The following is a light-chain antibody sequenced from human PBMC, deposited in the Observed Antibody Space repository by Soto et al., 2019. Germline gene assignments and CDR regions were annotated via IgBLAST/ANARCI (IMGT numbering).Light chain of an antibody. CDR1: SGDVGANKY. CDR2: DVN. Sequence: QSALTQPRSVSGSPGQSVTISCTGTSGDVGANKYVSWYRQYPGKAPKLMIYDVNERPSGVPDRFSGSKSGNTASLTVSGLQAEDEADYYCSSYTGNNNLVVFGGGTKLTVL. J-gene: IGLJ2*01. CDR3: SSYTGNNNLVV. V-gene: IGLV2-11*01.